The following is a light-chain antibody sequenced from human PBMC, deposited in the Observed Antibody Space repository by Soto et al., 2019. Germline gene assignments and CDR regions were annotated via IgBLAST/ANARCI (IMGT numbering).Light chain of an antibody. V-gene: IGKV3-20*01. J-gene: IGKJ2*01. CDR3: HQYADSPQT. CDR1: QSVSSSF. CDR2: AAS. Sequence: EVVLTQSPGTLSLSPGERATLSCRASQSVSSSFLAWYQQKPGQAPRLLIHAASTGATGIPARFRGSGSGTDFTLTISSLVPEDSAVYFCHQYADSPQTFGQGTKVEIK.